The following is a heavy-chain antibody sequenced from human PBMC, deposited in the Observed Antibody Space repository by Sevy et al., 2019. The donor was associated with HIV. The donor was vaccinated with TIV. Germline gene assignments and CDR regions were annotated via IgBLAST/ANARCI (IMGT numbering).Heavy chain of an antibody. D-gene: IGHD7-27*01. CDR2: IIPIFGTP. CDR3: AGEGGVATTGDHDAFDI. Sequence: ASVKVSCKASGDTFSTYGLSWVRQAPGQGLEWMGGIIPIFGTPNYAQKFQGRVTITGDESAGTAYMELSSLRSEDTALYYCAGEGGVATTGDHDAFDIWGHGTLVTVSS. V-gene: IGHV1-69*13. CDR1: GDTFSTYG. J-gene: IGHJ3*02.